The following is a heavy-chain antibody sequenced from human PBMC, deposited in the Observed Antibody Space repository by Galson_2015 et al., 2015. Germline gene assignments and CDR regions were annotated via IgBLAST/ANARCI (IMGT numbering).Heavy chain of an antibody. CDR1: GFTFTSYG. V-gene: IGHV1-18*04. D-gene: IGHD2-21*02. CDR3: ARDFGCTGDICYVTLDV. J-gene: IGHJ6*02. CDR2: ISAQNDNI. Sequence: SVKVSCKASGFTFTSYGISWVRQAPGQGLEWMGWISAQNDNIKEAQKFQGRVTMTTDRTTKTAYMELRSLRSDDTAMYYCARDFGCTGDICYVTLDVWGQGTTVIVSS.